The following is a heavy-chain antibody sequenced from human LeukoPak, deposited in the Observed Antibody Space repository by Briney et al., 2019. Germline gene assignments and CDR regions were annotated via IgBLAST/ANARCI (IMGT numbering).Heavy chain of an antibody. CDR1: GFTFSSYA. J-gene: IGHJ3*02. D-gene: IGHD4-17*01. V-gene: IGHV3-23*01. Sequence: GGSLRLSCAASGFTFSSYAMSWVRQAPGKGLEWVSVIGGSGGYTYYADSVKGRFTISRDNAKNTLNLQRNSLIAEDTPVYYCAKVLYGAHDSFDIWGQATMVTVSS. CDR3: AKVLYGAHDSFDI. CDR2: IGGSGGYT.